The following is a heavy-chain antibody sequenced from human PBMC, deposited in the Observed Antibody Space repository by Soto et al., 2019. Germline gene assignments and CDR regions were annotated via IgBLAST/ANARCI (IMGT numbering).Heavy chain of an antibody. D-gene: IGHD6-13*01. CDR1: GGSISSSSYY. CDR3: ASTGIAAAGTLNWFDP. V-gene: IGHV4-39*01. CDR2: IYYSGST. Sequence: SETLSLTCTVSGGSISSSSYYWGWIRQPPGKGLEWIGSIYYSGSTYYNPSLKSRVTISVDTSKNQFSLKLSSVTAADTAVYYCASTGIAAAGTLNWFDPWGQGTLVTV. J-gene: IGHJ5*02.